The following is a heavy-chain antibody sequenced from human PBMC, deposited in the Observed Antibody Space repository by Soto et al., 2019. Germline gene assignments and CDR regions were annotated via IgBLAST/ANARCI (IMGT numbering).Heavy chain of an antibody. CDR2: ISYDGSNK. V-gene: IGHV3-30*18. CDR3: AKDRQKAAAVLLFDY. J-gene: IGHJ4*02. Sequence: GSLRLSCAASGFSLSSYGMSWVRQAPGKGLEWVAVISYDGSNKYYADSVKGRFTISRDNPKNTLYLQMNRLRAEDTAVYYCAKDRQKAAAVLLFDYWGQGTLVTVSS. D-gene: IGHD6-13*01. CDR1: GFSLSSYG.